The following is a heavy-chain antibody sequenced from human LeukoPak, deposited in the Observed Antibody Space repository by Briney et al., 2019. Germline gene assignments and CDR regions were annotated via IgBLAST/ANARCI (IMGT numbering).Heavy chain of an antibody. V-gene: IGHV3-15*01. CDR1: GFTFTNAW. CDR2: IKSKTDGGTT. Sequence: GGSLRLSCSASGFTFTNAWMSWVRQAPGKGLEWVGRIKSKTDGGTTDYAAPVKGRFSISRDDSKNTLYLQMNSLKSEDTAVYYCTTGITMVRGVIHLIDYWGQGTLVTVSS. CDR3: TTGITMVRGVIHLIDY. D-gene: IGHD3-10*01. J-gene: IGHJ4*02.